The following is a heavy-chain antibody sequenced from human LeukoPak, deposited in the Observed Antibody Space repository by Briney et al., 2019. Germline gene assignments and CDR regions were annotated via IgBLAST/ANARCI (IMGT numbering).Heavy chain of an antibody. CDR1: GFTFSTYW. CDR3: ASAHNDYGDYDFGY. J-gene: IGHJ4*02. V-gene: IGHV3-74*01. CDR2: INTDGSST. D-gene: IGHD4-17*01. Sequence: GGSLRLSCAASGFTFSTYWMHWDRQAPGKGLVWVSRINTDGSSTTYADSVKGRFTSSRDNAKNTLYLQMNSLRAEDTAVYYCASAHNDYGDYDFGYWGQGTLVTVSS.